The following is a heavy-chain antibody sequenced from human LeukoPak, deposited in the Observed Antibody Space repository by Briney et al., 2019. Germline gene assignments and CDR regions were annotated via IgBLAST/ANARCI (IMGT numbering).Heavy chain of an antibody. CDR3: ARDTGGSYDYYMDV. J-gene: IGHJ6*03. D-gene: IGHD1-26*01. CDR1: GFTFSSYS. V-gene: IGHV3-48*04. Sequence: GGSLRLSCAASGFTFSSYSMNWVRQAPGKGLEWVSYISSSGSTIYYADSVKGRFTISRDNAKNSLYLQMNSLRAEDTAVYYCARDTGGSYDYYMDVWGKGTTVTVSS. CDR2: ISSSGSTI.